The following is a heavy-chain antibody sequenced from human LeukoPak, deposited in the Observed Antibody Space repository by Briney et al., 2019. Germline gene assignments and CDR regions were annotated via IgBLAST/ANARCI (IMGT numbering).Heavy chain of an antibody. CDR1: GFTFSSYA. Sequence: GGSLRLSCAASGFTFSSYAMHWVRQAPGKGLEWVAVISYDGSNKYYADSVKGRFTISRDNSKNTLYLQMNSLRAEDTAVYYCARDQAVAGTSDDYYYYYYGMDVWGQGTTVTVSS. D-gene: IGHD6-19*01. CDR2: ISYDGSNK. V-gene: IGHV3-30-3*01. CDR3: ARDQAVAGTSDDYYYYYYGMDV. J-gene: IGHJ6*02.